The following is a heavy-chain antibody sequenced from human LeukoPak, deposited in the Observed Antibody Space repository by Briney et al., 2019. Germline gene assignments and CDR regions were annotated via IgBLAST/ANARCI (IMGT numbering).Heavy chain of an antibody. CDR1: GFTFSNYA. Sequence: GGSLRLSCAAFGFTFSNYAMHWVRQAPGKGLEYVSAISSNGGTTYYANSVRGRFTISRDNSKNTLYLQMGSLRAEDMAVYYCARGAITIVRGVIGSSQFVSYYYYYYMDVWGKGTTVTVSS. J-gene: IGHJ6*03. CDR2: ISSNGGTT. D-gene: IGHD3-10*01. V-gene: IGHV3-64*01. CDR3: ARGAITIVRGVIGSSQFVSYYYYYYMDV.